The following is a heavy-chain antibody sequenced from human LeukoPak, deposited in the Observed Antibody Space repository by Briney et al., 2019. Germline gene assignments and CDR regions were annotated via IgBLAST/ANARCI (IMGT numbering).Heavy chain of an antibody. J-gene: IGHJ3*02. CDR1: GASISSYY. CDR2: IDYTGIT. V-gene: IGHV4-59*01. Sequence: PSETLSLTCTVSGASISSYYWSWIRQPPGKGLEWIAYIDYTGITKYNPSLRSRVTISVDTSTKQFSLKLSSVTAADTAVYYCARDVSYDGSGHYHGASDIWGQGTMVTVSS. CDR3: ARDVSYDGSGHYHGASDI. D-gene: IGHD3-22*01.